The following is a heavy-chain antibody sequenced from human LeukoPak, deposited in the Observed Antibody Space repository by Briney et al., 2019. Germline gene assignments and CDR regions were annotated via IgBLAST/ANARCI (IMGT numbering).Heavy chain of an antibody. D-gene: IGHD6-19*01. CDR1: GYTFTSYG. J-gene: IGHJ4*02. V-gene: IGHV1-18*01. Sequence: GASVKVSCKASGYTFTSYGISWVRQAPGQGLEWMGWISAYNGNTNYAQKLQGRVTMTTDTSTSTAYMELRSLRSDDTAVYYCARDSPRNLYIAVAGTGDYWGQGTLVTVSS. CDR2: ISAYNGNT. CDR3: ARDSPRNLYIAVAGTGDY.